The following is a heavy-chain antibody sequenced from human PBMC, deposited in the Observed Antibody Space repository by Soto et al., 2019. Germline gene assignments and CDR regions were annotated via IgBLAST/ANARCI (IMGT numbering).Heavy chain of an antibody. V-gene: IGHV3-7*01. CDR3: ARDSVTPTENWFDP. CDR2: IKQDGSEK. D-gene: IGHD4-17*01. CDR1: GFTFSSYA. Sequence: GGSLRLSCAASGFTFSSYAMHWVRQAPGKGLEWVANIKQDGSEKYYVDSVKGRFTISRDNAKNSLYLQMNSLRAEDTAVYYCARDSVTPTENWFDPWGQGTLVTVSS. J-gene: IGHJ5*02.